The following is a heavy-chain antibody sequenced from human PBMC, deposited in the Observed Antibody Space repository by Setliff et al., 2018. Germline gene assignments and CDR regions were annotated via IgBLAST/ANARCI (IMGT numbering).Heavy chain of an antibody. CDR1: GGSITSGSYY. J-gene: IGHJ4*02. V-gene: IGHV4-61*02. D-gene: IGHD1-26*01. Sequence: SETLSLTCAVTGGSITSGSYYWSWIRQPAGEGLEWIGRLHTSGTTVYNPSLKGRVTISADTSTNHFSLKLTSVTAADTAVYYCARDNTIVGATDYWGQGALVTVSS. CDR3: ARDNTIVGATDY. CDR2: LHTSGTT.